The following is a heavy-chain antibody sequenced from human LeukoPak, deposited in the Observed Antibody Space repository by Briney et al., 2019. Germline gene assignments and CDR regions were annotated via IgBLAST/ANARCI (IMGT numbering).Heavy chain of an antibody. CDR3: AGPWDQVGFDP. CDR2: FNPHSGGT. J-gene: IGHJ5*02. D-gene: IGHD1-26*01. Sequence: ASVKVSCKASGYTFTDYYIHWVRQAPGQGLEWMGWFNPHSGGTNSAQKFQGRITITSDTSIRTVYMELSSLRSDDTAVYYCAGPWDQVGFDPWGQGTLVSVSS. CDR1: GYTFTDYY. V-gene: IGHV1-2*02.